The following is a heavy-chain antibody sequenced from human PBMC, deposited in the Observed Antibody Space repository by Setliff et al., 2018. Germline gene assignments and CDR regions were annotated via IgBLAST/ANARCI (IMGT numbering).Heavy chain of an antibody. Sequence: GGSLRLSCAVSGFTFSSYWMHWVRQAPGKGLVWVSRVKSDGTYTNYADSVKGRFTISRDNAKNTLFLQMNSLRAEDTAVYYCASYYYGSGSSYIPPHFDYWGLGTLVTVSS. CDR3: ASYYYGSGSSYIPPHFDY. D-gene: IGHD3-10*01. V-gene: IGHV3-74*01. CDR2: VKSDGTYT. J-gene: IGHJ4*02. CDR1: GFTFSSYW.